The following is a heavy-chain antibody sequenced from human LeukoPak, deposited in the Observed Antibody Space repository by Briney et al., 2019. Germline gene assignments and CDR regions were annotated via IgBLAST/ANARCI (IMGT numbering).Heavy chain of an antibody. J-gene: IGHJ4*02. V-gene: IGHV1-46*01. D-gene: IGHD2-2*01. Sequence: ASVKVSCKASGYIFTIYYMHWVRQAPGQGLEWMGIINPSGGSTTYAQKFQGRVTMTRDTSTSTVYMELSSLRSEDTAVYYCARGRQLLSPLDYWGQGTLVTVSS. CDR1: GYIFTIYY. CDR3: ARGRQLLSPLDY. CDR2: INPSGGST.